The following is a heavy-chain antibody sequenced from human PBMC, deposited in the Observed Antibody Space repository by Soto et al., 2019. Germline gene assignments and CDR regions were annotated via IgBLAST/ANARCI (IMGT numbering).Heavy chain of an antibody. CDR3: ARETPAFDS. Sequence: QLVDSGGGLVQPGGSLRLSCAASGFTFSHYPMNWVRQAPGKGLEWVSSIRTISSAIYFADSVRGRFTISRDNARNSLYLQMTSLRDEDTAVYYCARETPAFDSWGQGTLVTVSS. J-gene: IGHJ4*02. CDR2: IRTISSAI. CDR1: GFTFSHYP. V-gene: IGHV3-48*02. D-gene: IGHD2-15*01.